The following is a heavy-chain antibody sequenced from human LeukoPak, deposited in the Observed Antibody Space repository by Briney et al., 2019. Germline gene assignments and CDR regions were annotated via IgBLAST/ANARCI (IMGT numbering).Heavy chain of an antibody. J-gene: IGHJ4*02. CDR3: ARAPKIAVPGAPPGKN. Sequence: SETLSLTCAVYGGSFSDYYWSWIRQPPGKGLEWIGEINRSGSTNYNPSLESRVTISVDTSRNQFSLELTSVTAAGTAVYYCARAPKIAVPGAPPGKNWGQGTLVTVSS. CDR1: GGSFSDYY. V-gene: IGHV4-34*01. CDR2: INRSGST. D-gene: IGHD6-19*01.